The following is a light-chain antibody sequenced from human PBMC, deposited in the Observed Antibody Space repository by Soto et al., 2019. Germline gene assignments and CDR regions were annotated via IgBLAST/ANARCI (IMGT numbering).Light chain of an antibody. CDR1: QSVGEK. Sequence: EIVMTQSPVTLSVSPGERATLSCRASQSVGEKLAWYQQKPGQAPRLFIYEASIRATGIPARFSGSGSGTEFTLTISSLQSEDVATYYCQQYNKWPFTFGPGTKVAVK. J-gene: IGKJ3*01. V-gene: IGKV3-15*01. CDR3: QQYNKWPFT. CDR2: EAS.